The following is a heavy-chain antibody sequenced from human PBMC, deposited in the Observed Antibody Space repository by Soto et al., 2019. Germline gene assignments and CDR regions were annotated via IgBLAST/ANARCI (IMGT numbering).Heavy chain of an antibody. CDR2: ISGGGTTM. CDR3: AGDPYYYGSTF. CDR1: GFRFSDHY. J-gene: IGHJ4*02. Sequence: GGSLRLSCAASGFRFSDHYMTWIRQAPGKGLEWVSKISGGGTTMYYADSVKGRFTVSRDNAKNSLYLQMNSLRAEDTAVYYCAGDPYYYGSTFWGQGALVTVSS. D-gene: IGHD3-10*01. V-gene: IGHV3-11*01.